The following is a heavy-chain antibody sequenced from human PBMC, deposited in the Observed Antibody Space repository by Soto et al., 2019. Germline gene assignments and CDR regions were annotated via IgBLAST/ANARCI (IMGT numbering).Heavy chain of an antibody. CDR3: ARSAVVTTVTDGGVEYFQH. V-gene: IGHV4-31*03. J-gene: IGHJ1*01. CDR1: GGSISSGGYY. Sequence: QVQLQESGPGLVKPSQTLSLTCTVSGGSISSGGYYWSWIRQHPGKGLEWIGYIYYSGSTYYNPSLKSRVTISVDTSKNQFSLQLSSVTAADTAVYYCARSAVVTTVTDGGVEYFQHWGQGTLVTVSS. CDR2: IYYSGST. D-gene: IGHD4-17*01.